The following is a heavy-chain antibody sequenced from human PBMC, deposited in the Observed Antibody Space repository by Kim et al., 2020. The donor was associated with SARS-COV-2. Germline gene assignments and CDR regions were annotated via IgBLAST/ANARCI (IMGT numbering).Heavy chain of an antibody. V-gene: IGHV4-39*01. CDR3: RLWFGELLRPGDYYYGMDV. CDR2: IYYSGST. CDR1: GGSISSSSYY. Sequence: SETLSLTCTVSGGSISSSSYYWGWIRQPPGKGLEWIGSIYYSGSTYYNPSLKSRVTISVDTSKNQFSLKLSSVTAADTAVYYCRLWFGELLRPGDYYYGMDVWGQGTTVTVSS. D-gene: IGHD3-10*01. J-gene: IGHJ6*02.